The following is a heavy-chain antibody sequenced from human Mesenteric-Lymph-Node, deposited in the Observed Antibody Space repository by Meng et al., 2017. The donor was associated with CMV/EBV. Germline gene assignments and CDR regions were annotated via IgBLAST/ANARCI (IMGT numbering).Heavy chain of an antibody. CDR3: AKCTVTTCLYQYGMDV. J-gene: IGHJ6*02. V-gene: IGHV3-21*01. CDR2: ISSSSNYI. CDR1: GFTFSSYS. Sequence: GESLKISCAASGFTFSSYSMNWVRQAPGKGLEWVSSISSSSNYIYYADSVKGRFTVSRDNAKNSLYLQMNSLRAGDTAVYYCAKCTVTTCLYQYGMDVWGQGTTVTV. D-gene: IGHD4-17*01.